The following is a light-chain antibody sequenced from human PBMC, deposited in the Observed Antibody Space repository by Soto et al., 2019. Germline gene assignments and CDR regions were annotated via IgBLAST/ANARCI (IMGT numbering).Light chain of an antibody. Sequence: QSALTQPASVSGSPGQSITISCTGTSSDVGGYNFVSWFQHQPGNAPKLMIFEVYNRPSGLSDRFSGSKSGNTASLTISGLQAEDEADYYCISYTTTNTFVFGTGTKLTVL. V-gene: IGLV2-14*01. CDR2: EVY. CDR3: ISYTTTNTFV. CDR1: SSDVGGYNF. J-gene: IGLJ1*01.